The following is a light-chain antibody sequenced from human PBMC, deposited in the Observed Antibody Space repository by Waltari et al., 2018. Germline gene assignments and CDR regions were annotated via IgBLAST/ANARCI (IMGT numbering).Light chain of an antibody. CDR1: QNIGRS. V-gene: IGKV3-15*01. CDR2: RAS. Sequence: TVVTQSPATLSMSPGERATLSCRTSQNIGRSLAWYQQRPGQAPRLLIYRASTRATGIPDRFSGSGSETEFTLTISSLQSEDIAVYYCQQYNNWPPGTFGQGTKVEI. CDR3: QQYNNWPPGT. J-gene: IGKJ1*01.